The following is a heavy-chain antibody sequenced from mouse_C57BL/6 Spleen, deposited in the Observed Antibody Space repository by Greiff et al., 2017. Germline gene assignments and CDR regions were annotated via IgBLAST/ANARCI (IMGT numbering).Heavy chain of an antibody. Sequence: QVQLQQSGAELARPGASVKLSCKASGYTFTSYGISWVKQRTGQGLEWIGEIYPRSGNTYYNEKFKGKATQTADKSSSTAYMELRSLTSEDSAVYFCARGTGTFDYWGQGTTLTVSS. J-gene: IGHJ2*01. CDR3: ARGTGTFDY. V-gene: IGHV1-81*01. CDR1: GYTFTSYG. CDR2: IYPRSGNT. D-gene: IGHD4-1*01.